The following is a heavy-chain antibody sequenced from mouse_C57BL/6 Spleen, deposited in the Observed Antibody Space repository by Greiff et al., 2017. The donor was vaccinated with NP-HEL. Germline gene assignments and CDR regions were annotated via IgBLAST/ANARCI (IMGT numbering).Heavy chain of an antibody. CDR3: ARQSSGYDY. CDR2: IDPKGGGT. J-gene: IGHJ2*01. D-gene: IGHD3-2*02. Sequence: QVQLQQPGAELVKPGASVKLSCKASGYAFSSSWMHWVKQRPGRGLEWIGRIDPKGGGTNYNEKFKGKATLTVDKPSSTAYMQLSSLTSEDSAVYYCARQSSGYDYWGQGTTLTVSS. CDR1: GYAFSSSW. V-gene: IGHV1-72*01.